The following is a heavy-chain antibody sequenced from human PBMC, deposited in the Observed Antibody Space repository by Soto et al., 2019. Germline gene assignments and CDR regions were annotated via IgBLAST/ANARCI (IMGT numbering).Heavy chain of an antibody. D-gene: IGHD4-4*01. Sequence: EAQLLESGGGLVQPGGSLRLSCAASGFTFSTYPMSWVRQAPGKGLEWVSGISGSGISTYYTDSVKGRFTISRDNSKNTVFLQMNSLRDEDTAVYYCVTPQVITASYYYYDMDVWGQGTTVTVSS. V-gene: IGHV3-23*01. J-gene: IGHJ6*02. CDR2: ISGSGIST. CDR3: VTPQVITASYYYYDMDV. CDR1: GFTFSTYP.